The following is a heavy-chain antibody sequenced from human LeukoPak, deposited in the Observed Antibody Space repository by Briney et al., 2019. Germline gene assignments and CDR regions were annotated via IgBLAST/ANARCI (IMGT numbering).Heavy chain of an antibody. Sequence: SETLSLTCAVYGGSFSGYYWSWIRQPPGKGLEWIGEINHSGSTNYNPSLKSRVTISVDTSKNQFSLKLSSVTAADTAVYYCARDARLRYFDWPRKLIPDYFDYWGQGTLVTVSS. D-gene: IGHD3-9*01. CDR2: INHSGST. CDR1: GGSFSGYY. CDR3: ARDARLRYFDWPRKLIPDYFDY. J-gene: IGHJ4*02. V-gene: IGHV4-34*01.